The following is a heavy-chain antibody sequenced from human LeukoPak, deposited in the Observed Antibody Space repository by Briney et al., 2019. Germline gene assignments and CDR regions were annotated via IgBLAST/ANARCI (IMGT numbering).Heavy chain of an antibody. CDR2: IIPIFGTA. D-gene: IGHD2-2*01. CDR1: GGTLSSYA. V-gene: IGHV1-69*05. Sequence: GASVKVSCKASGGTLSSYAISWVRQAPGQGLEWMGGIIPIFGTANYAQKFQGRVTITTDESTSTAYMELSSLRSEDTAVYYCARGMSCSSTSCYPYYFDYWGQGTLVTVSS. J-gene: IGHJ4*02. CDR3: ARGMSCSSTSCYPYYFDY.